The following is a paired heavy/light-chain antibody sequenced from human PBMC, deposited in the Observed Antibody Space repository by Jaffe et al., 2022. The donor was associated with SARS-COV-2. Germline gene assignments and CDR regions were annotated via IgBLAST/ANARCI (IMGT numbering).Light chain of an antibody. Sequence: DIQMTQSPSSLSASVGDRVTITCRASQSITNYLSWYQQKPGKAPKLLIYGASSLQSGVPARFSGSGSGADFTLTIDSLQPEDFATYYCQQTYGTFTFGPGTRVDLK. J-gene: IGKJ3*01. CDR2: GAS. V-gene: IGKV1-39*01. CDR1: QSITNY. CDR3: QQTYGTFT.
Heavy chain of an antibody. CDR1: DFSITGGSSGYY. CDR3: ARSHSNDVGRAFDI. V-gene: IGHV4-38-2*01. Sequence: QVQLQESGPGLVRPSETLSLTCDVSDFSITGGSSGYYWGWVRQPPGQGLQWIGSIYRSGSTYYNPPLKSRGTISIDTSKNQFSLKLTSVTVADTAVYYCARSHSNDVGRAFDIWGRGTMVTVSS. J-gene: IGHJ3*02. D-gene: IGHD4-4*01. CDR2: IYRSGST.